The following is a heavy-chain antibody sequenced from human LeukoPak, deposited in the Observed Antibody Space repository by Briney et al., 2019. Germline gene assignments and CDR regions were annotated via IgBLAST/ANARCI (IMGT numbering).Heavy chain of an antibody. CDR1: GFTVSSNY. J-gene: IGHJ5*02. Sequence: GGSLRLSCAASGFTVSSNYMSWVRQAPGKGLEWVSVIYSGGSTYYADSVKGRFTISRDNSKNTLYLQMNSLRAEDTAVYYCARDLDGDSRFGFDPWGQGTLVTVSS. V-gene: IGHV3-66*02. CDR2: IYSGGST. D-gene: IGHD4-17*01. CDR3: ARDLDGDSRFGFDP.